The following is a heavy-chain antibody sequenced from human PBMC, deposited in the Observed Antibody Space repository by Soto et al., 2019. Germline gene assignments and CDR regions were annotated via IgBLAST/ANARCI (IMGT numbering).Heavy chain of an antibody. CDR3: AKHISRDFDFWCGLYYYYAMDV. D-gene: IGHD3-3*01. Sequence: GASLKISCNGSGYTFTNDWIGWVRQMPGKGLDWLGIIYPGDSDTRYNPSFQGQVTISTDNSIDTAYLQWNSLKGSDTAIYYCAKHISRDFDFWCGLYYYYAMDVWGQGTTVTVSS. V-gene: IGHV5-51*01. CDR2: IYPGDSDT. CDR1: GYTFTNDW. J-gene: IGHJ6*02.